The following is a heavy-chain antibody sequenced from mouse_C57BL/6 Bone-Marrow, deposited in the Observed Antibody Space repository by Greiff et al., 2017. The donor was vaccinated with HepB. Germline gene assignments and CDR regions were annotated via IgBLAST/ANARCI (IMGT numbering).Heavy chain of an antibody. CDR3: ARGGPTIVTTWYFDV. CDR2: LSDGGSYT. J-gene: IGHJ1*03. D-gene: IGHD2-5*01. Sequence: DVQLVESGGGLVKPGGSLKLSCAASGFTFSSYAMSWVRQTPEKRLGWVATLSDGGSYTYYPDNVKGRFTISRDNAKNNLYLQMSHLKSEDTAMYYCARGGPTIVTTWYFDVWGTGTTVTVSS. V-gene: IGHV5-4*01. CDR1: GFTFSSYA.